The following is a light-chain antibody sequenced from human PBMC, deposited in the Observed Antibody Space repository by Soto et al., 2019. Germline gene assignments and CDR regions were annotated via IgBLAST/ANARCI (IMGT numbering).Light chain of an antibody. J-gene: IGKJ4*01. CDR1: QNVNIN. V-gene: IGKV3D-15*01. Sequence: EIVMTQSPVTLSVSPGERVTLSCRASQNVNINLAWYQPRPGQAPRVLIYGASNRASGIPDRFSGSGSGTDFTLTIRSLEPDDFALYYCQKYKDWPPLTFGGGTRVEIK. CDR2: GAS. CDR3: QKYKDWPPLT.